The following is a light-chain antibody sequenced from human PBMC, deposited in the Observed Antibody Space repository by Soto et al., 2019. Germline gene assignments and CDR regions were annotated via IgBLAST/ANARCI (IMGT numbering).Light chain of an antibody. CDR2: EGS. V-gene: IGLV2-23*01. CDR1: SSDVGSYNL. J-gene: IGLJ3*02. CDR3: CSYAGSYWV. Sequence: QSALTQPASVSGSPGQSITISCTGTSSDVGSYNLVSWYQQHPGKAPKLMIYEGSKRPSGVSNRFSGSKSGNTASLTISGLQAEDEADYYCCSYAGSYWVFGGGTKVTVL.